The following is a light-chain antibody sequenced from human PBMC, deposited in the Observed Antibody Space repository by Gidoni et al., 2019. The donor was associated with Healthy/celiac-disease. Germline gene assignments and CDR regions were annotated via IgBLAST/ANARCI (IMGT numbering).Light chain of an antibody. J-gene: IGKJ4*01. CDR1: QDISNY. Sequence: IQMAQSPSSLSASVGDRVTITCQASQDISNYLNWYQQKPGKAPKLLIYDASNLETGVPSRFSGSGSGTDVTSTISSLQPEEIATYYCQQYDNLPPLTFGGGTKVEIK. CDR3: QQYDNLPPLT. V-gene: IGKV1-33*01. CDR2: DAS.